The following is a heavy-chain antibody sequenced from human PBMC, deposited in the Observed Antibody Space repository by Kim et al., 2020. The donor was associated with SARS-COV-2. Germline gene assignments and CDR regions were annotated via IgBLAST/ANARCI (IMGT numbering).Heavy chain of an antibody. CDR1: GYTFTSYD. J-gene: IGHJ6*02. V-gene: IGHV1-8*01. CDR2: MNPNSGNT. Sequence: ASVKVSCKASGYTFTSYDINWVRQATGQGLEWMGWMNPNSGNTGYAQKFQGRVTMTRNTSISTAYMELSSLRSEDTAVYYCAREQPLGLYYYYYGMDVWGQGTTVTVSS. CDR3: AREQPLGLYYYYYGMDV. D-gene: IGHD3-16*01.